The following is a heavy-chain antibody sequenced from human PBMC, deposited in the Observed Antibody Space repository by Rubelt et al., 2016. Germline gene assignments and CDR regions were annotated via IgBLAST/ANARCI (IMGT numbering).Heavy chain of an antibody. CDR1: GFTFSNYE. V-gene: IGHV3-48*03. Sequence: EVQLVESGGGLVQPGGSLRLSCAASGFTFSNYEMNWVRQAPGKGLEWVSYIGYSGSTIYYADSVQGRFTISRDNAKKSLYMQMNSLRAEDTAVYYWARVRGGEQLVPVIWGQGTMVTVSS. CDR2: IGYSGSTI. J-gene: IGHJ3*02. CDR3: ARVRGGEQLVPVI. D-gene: IGHD6-6*01.